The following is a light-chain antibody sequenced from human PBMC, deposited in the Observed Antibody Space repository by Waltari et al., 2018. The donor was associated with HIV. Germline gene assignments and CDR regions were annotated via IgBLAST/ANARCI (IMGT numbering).Light chain of an antibody. V-gene: IGKV1-27*01. J-gene: IGKJ3*01. CDR2: VAS. CDR3: QKYNSVPFT. CDR1: QALSNY. Sequence: DIQMTQSPSSVSAYVGDTVRITCRASQALSNYLAWYQHKPGRVPTLLIYVASALQSGVPSRFSGSGSGTDFTLTIANLQPEDVATYYCQKYNSVPFTFGPGTKVEIK.